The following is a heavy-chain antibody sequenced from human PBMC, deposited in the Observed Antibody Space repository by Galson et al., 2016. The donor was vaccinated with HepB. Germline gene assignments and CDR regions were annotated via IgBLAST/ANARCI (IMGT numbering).Heavy chain of an antibody. CDR3: ARAERIFKVVIEDYYYGMDV. CDR2: ISAYNGNT. V-gene: IGHV1-18*01. Sequence: SVKVSCKASGYTLSTSGISWVRQAPGQGLEWMGWISAYNGNTNYAQKFQDRVTMTTDTSTSTAYMELRSLRFDDTAVYYCARAERIFKVVIEDYYYGMDVWGQGTTVTVSS. CDR1: GYTLSTSG. J-gene: IGHJ6*02. D-gene: IGHD3-3*01.